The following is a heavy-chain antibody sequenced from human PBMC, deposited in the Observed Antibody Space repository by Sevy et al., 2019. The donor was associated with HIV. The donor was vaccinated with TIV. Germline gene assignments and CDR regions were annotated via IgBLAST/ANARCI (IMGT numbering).Heavy chain of an antibody. V-gene: IGHV4-59*01. J-gene: IGHJ2*01. D-gene: IGHD6-19*01. CDR2: IYYTGST. Sequence: SETLSLTCTVSGGSISSYYWNWIRQSPEKGLEWIGCIYYTGSTNYNPSLKSRVTISVDTSKNQFSLKLSSVTAADTAVYFCAGAGMSVDGTYWYLDLWGRGTLVTVSS. CDR3: AGAGMSVDGTYWYLDL. CDR1: GGSISSYY.